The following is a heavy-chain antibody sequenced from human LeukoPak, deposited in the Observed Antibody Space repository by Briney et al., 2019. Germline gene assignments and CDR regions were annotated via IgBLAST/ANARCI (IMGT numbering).Heavy chain of an antibody. V-gene: IGHV3-74*01. CDR3: ARDYSSWFDY. Sequence: GGSLRLSCAASGFTFSNYWMHWVRQAPGKGLVWVSIINSDGSTTNYADSVKGRFTISRDNAKNTLYLQLNSLRPEDTAVYYCARDYSSWFDYWGQGTLVTVSS. D-gene: IGHD6-6*01. J-gene: IGHJ4*02. CDR1: GFTFSNYW. CDR2: INSDGSTT.